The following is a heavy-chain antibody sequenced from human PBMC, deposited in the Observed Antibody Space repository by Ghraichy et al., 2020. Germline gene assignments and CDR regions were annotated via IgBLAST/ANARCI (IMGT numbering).Heavy chain of an antibody. J-gene: IGHJ5*02. V-gene: IGHV3-23*01. CDR3: AKDQTPWLVLRWFDP. CDR2: ISGSGGST. D-gene: IGHD6-19*01. Sequence: GGSLTLSCAASGFTFSSYAMSWVRQAPGKGLEWVSAISGSGGSTYYADSVKGRFTISRDNSKNTLYLQMNSLRAEDTAVYYCAKDQTPWLVLRWFDPWGQGTLVTVSS. CDR1: GFTFSSYA.